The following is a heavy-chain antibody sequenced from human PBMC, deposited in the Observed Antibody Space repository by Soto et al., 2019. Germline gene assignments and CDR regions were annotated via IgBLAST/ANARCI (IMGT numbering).Heavy chain of an antibody. CDR1: GFSLTTSGVG. V-gene: IGHV2-5*02. CDR2: IYCDDDK. J-gene: IGHJ4*02. Sequence: QITLNESGPTQVKPRQTLTLTCTFSGFSLTTSGVGVGWIRQSPGKAPEWLALIYCDDDKRYSPSLKSRLTITKDTSKNQVVLTMADSDPADTATYYCAHRVLRTVFGLVTTTAIYFDFWGQGTPVAVSS. D-gene: IGHD3-3*01. CDR3: AHRVLRTVFGLVTTTAIYFDF.